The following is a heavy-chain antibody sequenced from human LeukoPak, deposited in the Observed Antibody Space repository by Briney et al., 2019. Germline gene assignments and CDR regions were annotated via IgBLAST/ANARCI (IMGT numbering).Heavy chain of an antibody. J-gene: IGHJ3*02. V-gene: IGHV4-59*08. CDR2: IFDSGST. Sequence: SETLSLTCTVSGGSISSYYWSWIRQPPGKGLEWIGYIFDSGSTNYNPSLKSRVTISVDTSKNQFSLKLSSVTAADTAVYYCARHQYYDFWSGYQGGAFDIWGQGTMVTVSS. CDR1: GGSISSYY. D-gene: IGHD3-3*01. CDR3: ARHQYYDFWSGYQGGAFDI.